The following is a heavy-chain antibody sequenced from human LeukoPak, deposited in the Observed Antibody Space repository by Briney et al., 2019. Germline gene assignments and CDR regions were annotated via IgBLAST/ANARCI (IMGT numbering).Heavy chain of an antibody. V-gene: IGHV2-5*02. CDR1: GFSLSTSGVG. J-gene: IGHJ3*02. CDR3: AHMALMVTGPGDAFDI. Sequence: SGPTLVNPTQTLTLTCTFSGFSLSTSGVGVGWIRQPPGKALEWLALIYWDDDKRYSPSLKSRLTISKDTSKNQVVLTMTNMDPVDTATYYCAHMALMVTGPGDAFDIWGQGTMVTVSS. CDR2: IYWDDDK. D-gene: IGHD5-18*01.